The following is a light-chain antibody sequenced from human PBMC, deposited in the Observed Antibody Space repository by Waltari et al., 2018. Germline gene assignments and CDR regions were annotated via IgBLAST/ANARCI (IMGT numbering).Light chain of an antibody. J-gene: IGKJ3*01. CDR2: WAS. CDR3: QQYYTTPVS. V-gene: IGKV4-1*01. CDR1: RTLFYSSKNRTY. Sequence: DIVMTQSPNSLPVALGERATISSKSSRTLFYSSKNRTYLGWYQQKPGQPPKLLMYWASTRESCVPVRFNCSGSGTYFTLTIISLQAENEAVYYCQQYYTTPVSFGPGTKVVIK.